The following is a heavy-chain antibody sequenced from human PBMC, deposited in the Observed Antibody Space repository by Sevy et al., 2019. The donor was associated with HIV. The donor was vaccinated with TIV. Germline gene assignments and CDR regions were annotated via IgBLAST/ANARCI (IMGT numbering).Heavy chain of an antibody. J-gene: IGHJ5*02. CDR3: AREYYGSGSYEDFDP. V-gene: IGHV3-48*01. CDR1: GFTFSSYS. CDR2: ISSSSSTI. D-gene: IGHD3-10*01. Sequence: GGSLRLSCAASGFTFSSYSMNWVRQAPGKGLEWVSYISSSSSTIYYADSVKGRFTISRDNAKNSLYLQMNSLRGEDTAVYYCAREYYGSGSYEDFDPWGQGTLVTVSS.